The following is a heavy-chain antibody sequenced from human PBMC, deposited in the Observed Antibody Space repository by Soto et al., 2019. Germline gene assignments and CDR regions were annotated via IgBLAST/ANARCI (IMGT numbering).Heavy chain of an antibody. J-gene: IGHJ4*02. V-gene: IGHV1-2*04. CDR2: INPNGGGT. D-gene: IGHD3-9*01. Sequence: QVQLVQSGAEVKKPGASVKVSCKASGYTFTGYYMHWVRQAPGQGLEWMGWINPNGGGTNYAKKFQGWVTMTRETSISTAYMELSRLRSDDTAVYSCARATIQSYDYWGQGTLVTVSS. CDR3: ARATIQSYDY. CDR1: GYTFTGYY.